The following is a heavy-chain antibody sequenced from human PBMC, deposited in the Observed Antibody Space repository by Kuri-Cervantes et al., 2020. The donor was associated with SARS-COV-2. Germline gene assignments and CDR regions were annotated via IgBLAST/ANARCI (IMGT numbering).Heavy chain of an antibody. CDR1: GFTFSSYS. Sequence: GGSLRLSCAASGFTFSSYSMNWVRQAPGKGLEWVSSISSSSSYIYYADSVKGRFTISRDNSKNTMYLQMNSLTAEDTAVYYCAGTKRGKTYFDYWGQGTLVTVSS. V-gene: IGHV3-21*06. J-gene: IGHJ4*02. D-gene: IGHD3-10*01. CDR3: AGTKRGKTYFDY. CDR2: ISSSSSYI.